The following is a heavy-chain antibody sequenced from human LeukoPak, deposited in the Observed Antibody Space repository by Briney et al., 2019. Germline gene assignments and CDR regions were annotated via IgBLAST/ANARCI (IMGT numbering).Heavy chain of an antibody. CDR1: GDSITRVSHH. CDR3: ARDYFDSSLYLGF. D-gene: IGHD3-22*01. CDR2: IYVSGKT. Sequence: PSETLSLTCTVSGDSITRVSHHWNWIRQPAGKGLEWIGSIYVSGKTRYKPSLKSRVTISFDTSKSQFSMNLIAMTAADTAVYYCARDYFDSSLYLGFWGQGILVTVSS. J-gene: IGHJ4*02. V-gene: IGHV4-61*02.